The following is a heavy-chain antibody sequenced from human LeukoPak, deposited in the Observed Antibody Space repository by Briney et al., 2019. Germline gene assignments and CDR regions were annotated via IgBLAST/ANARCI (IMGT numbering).Heavy chain of an antibody. CDR3: AKDGPLPYFSTSFGRHFLEY. CDR1: GFTFSDYD. J-gene: IGHJ4*02. Sequence: GGSLRLSCAASGFTFSDYDIHWARLAPGKGLEWVAHISHDGNSQNYADSVQGRFTISRDNSKNTVDLQMNSLRAEDTAVYYCAKDGPLPYFSTSFGRHFLEYWGQGTLVSVSS. CDR2: ISHDGNSQ. V-gene: IGHV3-30*18. D-gene: IGHD6-6*01.